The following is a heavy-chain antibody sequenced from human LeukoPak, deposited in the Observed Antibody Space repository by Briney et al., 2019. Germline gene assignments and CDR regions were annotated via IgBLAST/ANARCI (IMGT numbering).Heavy chain of an antibody. CDR1: GYTLTELS. CDR3: ATAYGDYAGRYYYYYMDV. J-gene: IGHJ6*03. D-gene: IGHD4-17*01. CDR2: FDPEDGET. Sequence: ASVKVSCKVSGYTLTELSMHWVRQAPGKGLEWMGGFDPEDGETIYAQKFQGRVTMTEDTSTDTAYMELSSLRSEDTAVYYCATAYGDYAGRYYYYYMDVWGKGTTVTVSS. V-gene: IGHV1-24*01.